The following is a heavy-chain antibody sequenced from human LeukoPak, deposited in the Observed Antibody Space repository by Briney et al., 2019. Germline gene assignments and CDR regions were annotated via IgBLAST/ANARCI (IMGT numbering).Heavy chain of an antibody. CDR3: ARPLNYYDSSGYYS. V-gene: IGHV4-59*12. CDR1: GGSISSYY. D-gene: IGHD3-22*01. J-gene: IGHJ4*02. CDR2: IYYSGST. Sequence: KPSETLSLTCTVSGGSISSYYWSWIRQPPGKGLEWIGYIYYSGSTNYNPSLKSRVTISVDTSKNQFSLKLSSVTAADTAVYCCARPLNYYDSSGYYSWGQGTLVTVSS.